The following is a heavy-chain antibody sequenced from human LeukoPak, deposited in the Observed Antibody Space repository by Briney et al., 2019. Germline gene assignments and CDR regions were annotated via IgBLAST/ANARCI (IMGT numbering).Heavy chain of an antibody. Sequence: PSETLSLTCTVSVGSISGYSWSWIRQPPGEGLEWIGYIFDSGSTNYNPSLKSRVTMSVATPKNQFYLELSSVTAADTAVYYCARDYHDTSGYNYVGGYYYMDVWGKGTTVTVSS. CDR2: IFDSGST. V-gene: IGHV4-59*08. D-gene: IGHD3-22*01. CDR3: ARDYHDTSGYNYVGGYYYMDV. J-gene: IGHJ6*03. CDR1: VGSISGYS.